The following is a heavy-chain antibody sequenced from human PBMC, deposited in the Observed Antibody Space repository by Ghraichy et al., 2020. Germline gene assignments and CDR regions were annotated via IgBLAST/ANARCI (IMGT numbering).Heavy chain of an antibody. D-gene: IGHD3-10*01. Sequence: GSLSLTCTVSGGSISSYYWSWIRQPPGKGLEWTGYIYYSGNTNYNPSLKSRVTISVDTSKNQFSLKLSSVTAADTAVYYCARHRGIRGDFDYWGQGTLVTVSS. CDR2: IYYSGNT. CDR1: GGSISSYY. V-gene: IGHV4-59*08. J-gene: IGHJ4*02. CDR3: ARHRGIRGDFDY.